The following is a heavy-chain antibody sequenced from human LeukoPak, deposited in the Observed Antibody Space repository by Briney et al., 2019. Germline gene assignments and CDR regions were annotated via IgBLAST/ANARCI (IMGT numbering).Heavy chain of an antibody. CDR3: AINDGSGSYYKSDY. Sequence: SETLSLTCAVYGGSFSGYYWSWIRQPPGNGLEWIGEIDQSGSTNYNPSLKSRGTITIDTSKNQFSLKLNSVTAADTAVYYCAINDGSGSYYKSDYWGQGTLVTVYS. J-gene: IGHJ4*02. CDR2: IDQSGST. V-gene: IGHV4-34*01. CDR1: GGSFSGYY. D-gene: IGHD3-10*01.